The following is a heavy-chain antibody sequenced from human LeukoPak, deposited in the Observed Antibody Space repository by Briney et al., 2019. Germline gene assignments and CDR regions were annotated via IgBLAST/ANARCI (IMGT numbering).Heavy chain of an antibody. CDR3: ARAPVVPAATMDY. Sequence: GGSLRLSCVVSGFTFSTYAMHWVRQAPGKGLEWVAVISYDGSNKYYADSVKGRFTISRDNSKNTLYLQMNSLRAEDTAVYYCARAPVVPAATMDYWGQGTLVTVSS. CDR2: ISYDGSNK. CDR1: GFTFSTYA. D-gene: IGHD2-2*01. J-gene: IGHJ4*02. V-gene: IGHV3-30-3*01.